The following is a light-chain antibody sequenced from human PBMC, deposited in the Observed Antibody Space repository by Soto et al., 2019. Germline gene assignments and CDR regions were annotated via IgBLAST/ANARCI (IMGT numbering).Light chain of an antibody. J-gene: IGLJ3*02. V-gene: IGLV1-44*01. Sequence: QSVLTQPPSASGTPGQRVTISCSGSSSNIGSNTVNWYQQVPGTAPKLLIYNNNQRPSGVPDRFSGSKSGTSASLAISGLQYEDEGDYYCAAWDDRLNGWVLGGGTKVTVL. CDR2: NNN. CDR1: SSNIGSNT. CDR3: AAWDDRLNGWV.